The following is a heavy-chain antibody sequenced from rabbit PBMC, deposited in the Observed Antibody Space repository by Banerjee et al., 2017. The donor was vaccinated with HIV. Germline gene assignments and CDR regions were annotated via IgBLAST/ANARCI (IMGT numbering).Heavy chain of an antibody. D-gene: IGHD8-1*01. CDR3: ARGAGSTYDIYFNL. Sequence: QSLEESGGDLVKPGASLTLTCTASGFSFSSTYYMCWCRQAAGKGGVWIACIYAGSSGSTYYASWAKGRFTISKTSSTTVTLQMTSLTAADTATYFCARGAGSTYDIYFNLWGPGTLVTVS. CDR1: GFSFSSTYY. J-gene: IGHJ4*01. CDR2: IYAGSSGST. V-gene: IGHV1S40*01.